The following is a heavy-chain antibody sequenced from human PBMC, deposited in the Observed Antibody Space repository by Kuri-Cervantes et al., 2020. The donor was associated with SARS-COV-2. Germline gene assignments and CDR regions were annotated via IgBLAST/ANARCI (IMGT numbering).Heavy chain of an antibody. V-gene: IGHV4-39*01. CDR2: IYYSGST. CDR3: ARAPTPVNLPPDY. J-gene: IGHJ4*01. Sequence: SETLSLTCTVSGGSISSSSYYWGWIRQPPGKGLEWIGSIYYSGSTYYNPSLKSRVTISVDTSKNQFSLKLSSVTAADTAVYYCARAPTPVNLPPDYWGHGTLVTVSS. D-gene: IGHD1-14*01. CDR1: GGSISSSSYY.